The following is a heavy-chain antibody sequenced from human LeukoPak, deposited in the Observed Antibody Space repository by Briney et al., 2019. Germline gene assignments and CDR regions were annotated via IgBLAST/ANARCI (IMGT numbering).Heavy chain of an antibody. D-gene: IGHD3-22*01. CDR2: ISYDGSNK. Sequence: PGRSLRLSCAASGFTFSSYAMHWVRQAPGKGLEWVVVISYDGSNKYYADSVKGRFTISRDNSKNTLYLQMNSLRAEDTAVYYCASAYYYDSSGYYYWGQGTLVTVSS. V-gene: IGHV3-30*01. CDR1: GFTFSSYA. J-gene: IGHJ4*02. CDR3: ASAYYYDSSGYYY.